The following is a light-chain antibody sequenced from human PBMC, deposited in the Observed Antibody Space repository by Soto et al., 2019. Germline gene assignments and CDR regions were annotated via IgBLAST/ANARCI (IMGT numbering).Light chain of an antibody. CDR1: QGISNY. CDR2: AAS. Sequence: DIQMTQSPSSLSASVGDRVTITCRASQGISNYLAWYQQKPGKVPKLLIYAASTLHSGVPSRFSGSGSETNFTISISSLQPEDVAAYYCQKYDGVPYTFGQGTRLEI. V-gene: IGKV1-27*01. J-gene: IGKJ2*01. CDR3: QKYDGVPYT.